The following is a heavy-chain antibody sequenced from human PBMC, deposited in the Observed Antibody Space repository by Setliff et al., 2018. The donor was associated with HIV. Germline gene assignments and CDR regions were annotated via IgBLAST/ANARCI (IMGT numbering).Heavy chain of an antibody. D-gene: IGHD6-19*01. V-gene: IGHV4-34*01. CDR3: ARLGTSGWYSYFDY. Sequence: PSETLSLTCAVYGGSFSGYHWNWIRQFPGKGLEWSGEINHNKSSDYNPSLKSRVTMSVDTAKSQFSLKLTSVTAADTSISHCARLGTSGWYSYFDYWGQGILVTVSS. J-gene: IGHJ4*02. CDR2: INHNKSS. CDR1: GGSFSGYH.